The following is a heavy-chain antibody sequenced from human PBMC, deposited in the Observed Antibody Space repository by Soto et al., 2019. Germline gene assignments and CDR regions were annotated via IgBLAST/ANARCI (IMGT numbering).Heavy chain of an antibody. CDR3: AREGDGYNSVSYYYYGMDV. D-gene: IGHD5-12*01. Sequence: QVQLVQSGAEVKKPGSSVKVSCKASGGTFSSYAISWVRQAPGQGLEWMGGIIPIFGTANYAQKFQGRVTITADKSMSTAYMELSSLRSEDTAVYYCAREGDGYNSVSYYYYGMDVWGQGTTVTVSS. J-gene: IGHJ6*02. V-gene: IGHV1-69*06. CDR1: GGTFSSYA. CDR2: IIPIFGTA.